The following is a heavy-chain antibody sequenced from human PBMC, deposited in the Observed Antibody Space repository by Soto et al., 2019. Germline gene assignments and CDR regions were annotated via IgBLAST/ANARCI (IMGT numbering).Heavy chain of an antibody. CDR1: GGSISSGGYY. V-gene: IGHV4-31*03. D-gene: IGHD5-18*01. CDR3: ARRDSGYIHGPPHYYYGLDV. Sequence: QVQLQESGPGLVKPSQTLSLTCSVSGGSISSGGYYWCWVRQHPGKGLEWIGYIDYSGSTNYNPSLKSRLSMSVDTSKNHFSLQLTSGTAADTAVYYCARRDSGYIHGPPHYYYGLDVWGQGTTVTVSS. CDR2: IDYSGST. J-gene: IGHJ6*02.